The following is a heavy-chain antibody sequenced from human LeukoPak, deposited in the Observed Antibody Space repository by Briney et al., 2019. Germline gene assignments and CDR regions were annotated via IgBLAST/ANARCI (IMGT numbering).Heavy chain of an antibody. CDR2: IYHSGST. CDR3: ARGAPGIAAAGTSYFDY. J-gene: IGHJ4*02. Sequence: SETLSLTCTVSGYSISSGYYWGWIRQPPGKGLEWIGSIYHSGSTYYNPSLKSRVTISVDTSKNQFSLKLSSVTAADTAVYYCARGAPGIAAAGTSYFDYWGQGTLVTVSS. V-gene: IGHV4-38-2*02. D-gene: IGHD6-13*01. CDR1: GYSISSGYY.